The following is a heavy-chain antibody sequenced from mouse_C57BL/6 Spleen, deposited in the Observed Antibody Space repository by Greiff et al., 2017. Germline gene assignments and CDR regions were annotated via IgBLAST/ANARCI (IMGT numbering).Heavy chain of an antibody. CDR1: GYTFTSYW. CDR2: IYPGSGST. V-gene: IGHV1-55*01. Sequence: QVQLQQPGAELVKPGASVKMSCKASGYTFTSYWITWVKQRPGQGLEWIGDIYPGSGSTNYNEKFTSKATLTVDTSSSPAYMQLSSLTSEDSAVYYCARGCLYDGYYDAMDYWGQGTSVTVSS. J-gene: IGHJ4*01. D-gene: IGHD2-3*01. CDR3: ARGCLYDGYYDAMDY.